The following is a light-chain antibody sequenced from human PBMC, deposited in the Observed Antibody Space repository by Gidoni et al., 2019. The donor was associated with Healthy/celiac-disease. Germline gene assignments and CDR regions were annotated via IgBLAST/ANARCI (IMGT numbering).Light chain of an antibody. V-gene: IGKV4-1*01. J-gene: IGKJ5*01. Sequence: DIVMTQSPDSLAVSLGERATINCKSSQSVLYSSNNKNYLAWYQQKPGQPPKLLIYWASTRESGVPDRFSGSGSGTDFTLTISSLQAADVAVYSCQQYYSAITFGQGTRLEIK. CDR3: QQYYSAIT. CDR2: WAS. CDR1: QSVLYSSNNKNY.